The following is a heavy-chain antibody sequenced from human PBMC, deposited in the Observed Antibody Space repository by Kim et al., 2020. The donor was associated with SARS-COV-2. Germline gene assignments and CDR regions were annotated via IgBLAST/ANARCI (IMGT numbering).Heavy chain of an antibody. CDR3: AKARGYSSSWYFDL. J-gene: IGHJ2*01. V-gene: IGHV3-23*01. Sequence: ADSVKGRFTISRDNSKNTLYLQMNSLRAEDTAVYYCAKARGYSSSWYFDLWGRGTLVTVSS. D-gene: IGHD6-13*01.